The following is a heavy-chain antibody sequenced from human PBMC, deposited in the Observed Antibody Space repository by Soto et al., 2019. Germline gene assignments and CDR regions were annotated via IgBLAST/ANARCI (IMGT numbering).Heavy chain of an antibody. J-gene: IGHJ4*02. CDR3: ARSRGPYDSSGYYYGPIHY. V-gene: IGHV3-30-3*01. CDR1: GFTFSSYA. D-gene: IGHD3-22*01. CDR2: ISYDGSNK. Sequence: LRLSCAASGFTFSSYAMHWVRQAPGKGLEWVAVISYDGSNKYYAGSVKGRFTISRDNSKNTLYPQMNSLRAEDTAVYYCARSRGPYDSSGYYYGPIHYWGQGTLVTVSS.